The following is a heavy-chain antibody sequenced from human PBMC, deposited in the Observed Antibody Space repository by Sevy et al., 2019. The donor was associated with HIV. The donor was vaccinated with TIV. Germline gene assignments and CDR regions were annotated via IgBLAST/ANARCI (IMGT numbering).Heavy chain of an antibody. CDR1: GGSVSSDTYY. CDR3: TRVGGLTDYGMDV. V-gene: IGHV4-61*01. J-gene: IGHJ6*02. CDR2: IYYNVRI. Sequence: SETLSLTCTVSGGSVSSDTYYWTWIRQPPGKGLEFIGYIYYNVRINYNPSLKSRVTISVDTSKNQFSLKVTSVTAVDTAVYYCTRVGGLTDYGMDVWGQGTTVTVSS. D-gene: IGHD1-26*01.